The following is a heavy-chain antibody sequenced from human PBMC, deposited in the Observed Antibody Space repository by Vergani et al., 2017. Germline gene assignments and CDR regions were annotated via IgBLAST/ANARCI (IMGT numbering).Heavy chain of an antibody. J-gene: IGHJ4*02. D-gene: IGHD6-19*01. CDR2: ISWDCGST. V-gene: IGHV3-43*01. CDR1: GFTFDDYT. Sequence: EVQLVESGGVVVQPGGSLRLSCAASGFTFDDYTMHWVRQAPGKGLELVSLISWDCGSTYYTDSVKGRFTISRDNSKNSLYLQMNSLRTEDTALYYCAKELGPSRGWPGSFNYWGQGTLVTVSS. CDR3: AKELGPSRGWPGSFNY.